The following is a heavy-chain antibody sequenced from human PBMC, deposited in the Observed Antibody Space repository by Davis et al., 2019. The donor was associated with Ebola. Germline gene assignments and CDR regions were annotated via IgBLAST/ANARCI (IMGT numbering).Heavy chain of an antibody. CDR1: GFTFSSYS. V-gene: IGHV3-21*01. CDR3: AKDVVVPAGLGWYGMDV. J-gene: IGHJ6*02. Sequence: GGSLRLSCAASGFTFSSYSMNWVRQAPGKGLEWVSSISSSSSYIYYADSVKGRFTISRDNSKNTLYLQMNSLRAEDTAVYYCAKDVVVPAGLGWYGMDVWGQGTTVTVSS. D-gene: IGHD2-2*01. CDR2: ISSSSSYI.